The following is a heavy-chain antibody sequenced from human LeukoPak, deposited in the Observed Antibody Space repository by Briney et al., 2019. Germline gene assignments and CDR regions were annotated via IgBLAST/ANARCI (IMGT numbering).Heavy chain of an antibody. V-gene: IGHV3-11*06. CDR2: ISSTGIYT. CDR1: GFTFGDCY. D-gene: IGHD6-19*01. J-gene: IGHJ4*02. Sequence: PGGSLRLSCAASGFTFGDCYMSWIRQAPGKGLEWISYISSTGIYTNYADSVKGRFTISRDNAKNSLYLQMNSLRAEDTAVYYCARDRGRYTSGWYFDYWGQGTLVTVSS. CDR3: ARDRGRYTSGWYFDY.